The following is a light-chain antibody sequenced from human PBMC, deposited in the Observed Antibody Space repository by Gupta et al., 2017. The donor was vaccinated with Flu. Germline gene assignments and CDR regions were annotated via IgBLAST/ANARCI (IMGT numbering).Light chain of an antibody. CDR3: QSQNGPPFT. J-gene: IGKJ3*01. CDR2: GAS. Sequence: GDRVTITCRASQDIRSFLAWFQQKPGKVPKLLIFGASTLQSGVPSRFSGSGSGTVFTLTIDSLQPEDFATYYCQSQNGPPFTFGPGTTVDVK. V-gene: IGKV1-27*01. CDR1: QDIRSF.